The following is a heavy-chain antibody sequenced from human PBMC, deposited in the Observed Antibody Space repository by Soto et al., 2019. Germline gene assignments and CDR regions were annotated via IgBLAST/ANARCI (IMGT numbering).Heavy chain of an antibody. Sequence: QVQLVESGGGVVQPGRSLRLSCAASGFTFSSYGMHWVRQAPGKGLEWVAVISYDGSNKYYADSMKGRFTISRDNSKNTLYLQMNSLRAEDTAVYYCAKDHRVVGAFGESSAGYWGQGTLVTVSS. V-gene: IGHV3-30*18. CDR1: GFTFSSYG. J-gene: IGHJ4*02. D-gene: IGHD1-26*01. CDR3: AKDHRVVGAFGESSAGY. CDR2: ISYDGSNK.